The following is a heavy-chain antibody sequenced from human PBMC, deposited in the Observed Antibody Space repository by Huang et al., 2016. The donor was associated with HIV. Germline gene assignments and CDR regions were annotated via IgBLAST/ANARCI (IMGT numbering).Heavy chain of an antibody. V-gene: IGHV1-24*01. J-gene: IGHJ4*02. Sequence: QVQLVQSRAEVKKPGASVKVSCKVSEYTLTELSLHWVRQPPGNGVGWMGGFETEIGETIYAQKFQGRVTMTEDTATETAFMELSGLRPEDTAVYYCATGFDVFFDFWGQGTLVTVSS. CDR2: FETEIGET. CDR3: ATGFDVFFDF. CDR1: EYTLTELS. D-gene: IGHD3-9*01.